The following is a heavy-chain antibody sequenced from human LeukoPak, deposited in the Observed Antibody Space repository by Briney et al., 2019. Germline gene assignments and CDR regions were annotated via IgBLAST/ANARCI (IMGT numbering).Heavy chain of an antibody. CDR2: IWYDGSNK. J-gene: IGHJ4*02. D-gene: IGHD4-11*01. CDR1: GFTFSDYY. V-gene: IGHV3-33*08. CDR3: ARDKDTVTKRGPIFDY. Sequence: HSGGSLRLSCAASGFTFSDYYLSWVRQAPGKGLERVAVIWYDGSNKYYADSVKGRFTISRDNSKNTLYLQMNSLRAEDTAVYYCARDKDTVTKRGPIFDYWGQGTLVTVSS.